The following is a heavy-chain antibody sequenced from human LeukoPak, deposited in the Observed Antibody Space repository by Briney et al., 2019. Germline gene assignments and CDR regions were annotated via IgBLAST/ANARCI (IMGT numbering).Heavy chain of an antibody. Sequence: PGGSLRLSCAASGFTFSSYAMHWVRQAPGKGLEYVSAISSNGGSTYYANSVKGRFTISRDNSKNTLYLQMGSLRAEDMAVYYCARATGADSSGYGAFDIWGQGTMVTVSS. CDR2: ISSNGGST. J-gene: IGHJ3*02. V-gene: IGHV3-64*01. D-gene: IGHD3-22*01. CDR3: ARATGADSSGYGAFDI. CDR1: GFTFSSYA.